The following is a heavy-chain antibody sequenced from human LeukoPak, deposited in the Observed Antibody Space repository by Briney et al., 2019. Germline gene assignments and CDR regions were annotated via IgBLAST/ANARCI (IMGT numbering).Heavy chain of an antibody. Sequence: PGGSLRLSCAASGFTFDDYTMHWVRHAPGKGLEWVSSIFPSGGEIHYADSVRGRFTISRDNSKSTLSLQMNSLRAEDTAIYYCATYRQVLLPFESWGQGTLVTVSS. D-gene: IGHD2-8*02. CDR3: ATYRQVLLPFES. J-gene: IGHJ4*02. CDR1: GFTFDDYT. CDR2: IFPSGGEI. V-gene: IGHV3-23*01.